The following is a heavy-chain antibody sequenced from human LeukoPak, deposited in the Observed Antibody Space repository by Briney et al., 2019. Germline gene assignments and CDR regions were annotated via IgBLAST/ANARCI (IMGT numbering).Heavy chain of an antibody. CDR2: ISSSGSTI. CDR1: GFTFSSYE. J-gene: IGHJ4*02. CDR3: ASPAGVGSSSWYVTSAAAT. D-gene: IGHD6-13*01. V-gene: IGHV3-48*03. Sequence: GGSLRLSCAASGFTFSSYEMNWVRQAPGEGLEWVSYISSSGSTIYYADSVKGRFTISRHNAKNSLYLQMNSLRAADTAVYYCASPAGVGSSSWYVTSAAATWGQGTLVTVSS.